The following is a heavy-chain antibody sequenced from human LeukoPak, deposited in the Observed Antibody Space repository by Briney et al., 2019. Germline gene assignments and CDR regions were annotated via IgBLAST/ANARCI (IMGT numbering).Heavy chain of an antibody. Sequence: GESLKISCKISGYNFTNYWIGWVRQMPGKGLEWMGIVYPGDSDTRYSPSFQGQVTISADKSFSTAYLQWSSLKASDTAIYYCASSKSSSWYPFYLDYWGQGTLVTVSS. CDR2: VYPGDSDT. CDR1: GYNFTNYW. CDR3: ASSKSSSWYPFYLDY. D-gene: IGHD6-13*01. J-gene: IGHJ4*02. V-gene: IGHV5-51*01.